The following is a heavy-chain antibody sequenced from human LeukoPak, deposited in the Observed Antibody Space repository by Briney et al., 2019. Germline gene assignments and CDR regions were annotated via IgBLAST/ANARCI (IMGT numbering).Heavy chain of an antibody. CDR1: GFTFSSYA. CDR3: AGSGSHNWFDP. J-gene: IGHJ5*02. V-gene: IGHV3-33*08. CDR2: IWYDGSNK. D-gene: IGHD1-26*01. Sequence: GGSLRLSCEASGFTFSSYAMSWVRQAPGKGLEWVAVIWYDGSNKYYADSVKGRFTISRDNSKNTLYLQMNSLRAEDTAVYYCAGSGSHNWFDPWGQGTLVTVSS.